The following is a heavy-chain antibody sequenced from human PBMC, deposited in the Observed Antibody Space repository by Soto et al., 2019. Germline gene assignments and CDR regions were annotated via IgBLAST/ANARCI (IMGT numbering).Heavy chain of an antibody. CDR3: SRPYCRSTRCYLDDDGMDV. Sequence: QVQVVESGGGVVQPVKSLRLSCAASGFTFSVSAIHWVRQAPGKGLEWVAVISSDGSHQYYADSVRGRFTIARDNPKNTLYLKMHSLRAEDTAVYYCSRPYCRSTRCYLDDDGMDVWGPGTRITVSS. CDR2: ISSDGSHQ. J-gene: IGHJ6*02. D-gene: IGHD2-2*01. V-gene: IGHV3-30-3*01. CDR1: GFTFSVSA.